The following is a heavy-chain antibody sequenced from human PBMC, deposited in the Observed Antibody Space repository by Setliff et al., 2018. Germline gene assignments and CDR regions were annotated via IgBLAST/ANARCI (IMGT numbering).Heavy chain of an antibody. CDR2: ISSTGSYK. J-gene: IGHJ4*02. V-gene: IGHV3-21*06. CDR1: GFTFSSYS. CDR3: VRGLSDRVNWFAFDY. D-gene: IGHD1-1*01. Sequence: GGSLRLSCIASGFTFSSYSMNWVRQAPGKGLEWVSSISSTGSYKPYADSVRGRFTISRDNAKNSVDLQMSSLRPEDTAIYFCVRGLSDRVNWFAFDYWGQGTLVTVSS.